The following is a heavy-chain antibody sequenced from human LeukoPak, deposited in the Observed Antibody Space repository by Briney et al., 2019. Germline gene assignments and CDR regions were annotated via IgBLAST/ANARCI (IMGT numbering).Heavy chain of an antibody. Sequence: GGSLRLSCAASGFTFSSYSMNWVRQAPGKGREWVSYISSSSSIIYSAESVKGRFPIHRDKTKNSLYLQMNSLRAEDTAVYYCARWKDFVVVPPAWPDAFDIWGQGTMVTVSS. CDR1: GFTFSSYS. D-gene: IGHD2-2*01. CDR2: ISSSSSII. V-gene: IGHV3-48*01. J-gene: IGHJ3*02. CDR3: ARWKDFVVVPPAWPDAFDI.